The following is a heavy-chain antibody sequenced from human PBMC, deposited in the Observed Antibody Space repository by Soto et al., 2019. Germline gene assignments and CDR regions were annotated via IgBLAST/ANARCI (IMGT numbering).Heavy chain of an antibody. V-gene: IGHV1-3*01. CDR2: INAGNGNT. CDR1: GYTFTSYA. Sequence: ASVKVSCKASGYTFTSYAMHWVRQAPGQRLEWMGWINAGNGNTKYSQKFQGRVTITRDTSASTAYMELSSLRSEDTAVYYCARDGGQDYDILPGQLFDYWGQGTRVTVSS. CDR3: ARDGGQDYDILPGQLFDY. J-gene: IGHJ4*02. D-gene: IGHD3-9*01.